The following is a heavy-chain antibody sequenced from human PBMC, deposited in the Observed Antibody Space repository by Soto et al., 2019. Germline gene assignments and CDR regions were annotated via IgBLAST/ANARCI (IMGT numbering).Heavy chain of an antibody. CDR1: GGPISSYC. D-gene: IGHD3-22*01. Sequence: SVTLSVTCTVAGGPISSYCWSWIRKPPGKGLEWIGYIYYTGSTNYNPSLKSRVTISVDTSKNQFSLKLSSVTAADTAVYYCARSYYYDSSDEGIWGQGTMVTVSS. CDR3: ARSYYYDSSDEGI. J-gene: IGHJ3*02. V-gene: IGHV4-59*08. CDR2: IYYTGST.